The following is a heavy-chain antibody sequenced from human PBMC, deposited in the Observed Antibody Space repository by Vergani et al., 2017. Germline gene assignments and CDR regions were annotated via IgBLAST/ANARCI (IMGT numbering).Heavy chain of an antibody. J-gene: IGHJ3*02. CDR3: ARDVHSGSGRAVDAFDI. CDR1: GFTFSSYA. Sequence: QVQLVESGGGVVQPGRSLRLSCAASGFTFSSYAMHWVRQAPGKGLEWVAVISYDGSNKYYADSVKGRFTISRDNSKNTLYLQMNSLRAEDTAVYYCARDVHSGSGRAVDAFDIWGQGTMVTVSS. V-gene: IGHV3-30*04. CDR2: ISYDGSNK. D-gene: IGHD6-19*01.